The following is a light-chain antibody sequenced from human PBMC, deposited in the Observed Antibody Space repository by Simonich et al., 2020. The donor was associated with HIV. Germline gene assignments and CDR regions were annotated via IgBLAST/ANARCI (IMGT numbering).Light chain of an antibody. CDR3: SSYTSRSAWL. CDR2: DVS. V-gene: IGLV2-14*03. Sequence: QSALTQPASVSGSPGQSITISCTGTSSDVGGYNYVSWYQQHPGKAPKLMIYDVSKRPAGMSDRFSGSKSGNTASLTISGLQAEDEADYYCSSYTSRSAWLFGGGTKLTVL. CDR1: SSDVGGYNY. J-gene: IGLJ3*02.